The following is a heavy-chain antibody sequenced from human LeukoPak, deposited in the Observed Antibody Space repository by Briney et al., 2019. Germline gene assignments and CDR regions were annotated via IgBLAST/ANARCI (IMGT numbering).Heavy chain of an antibody. Sequence: SETLSLTCAVYGGSFSGYYWSWIRQPPGKGLEWIGEINHSGSTNYNPSLKSRVTISVDTSKNQFSLKLSSVTAADTAVYYCARRGRPFDYWGQGTLVTVSS. V-gene: IGHV4-34*01. CDR3: ARRGRPFDY. J-gene: IGHJ4*02. CDR1: GGSFSGYY. CDR2: INHSGST.